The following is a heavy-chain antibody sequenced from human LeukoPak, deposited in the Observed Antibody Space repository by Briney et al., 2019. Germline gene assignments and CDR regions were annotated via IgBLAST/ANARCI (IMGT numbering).Heavy chain of an antibody. J-gene: IGHJ3*02. V-gene: IGHV1-69*13. Sequence: SVKVSCKASGGTFSSYAISWVRQAPGQGLEWMGGIIPIFGTVNYAQKFQGRVTITADESTSTAYMELRSLRSDDTAVYYCAREAHDAFDIWGQGTMVTVSS. CDR2: IIPIFGTV. CDR1: GGTFSSYA. CDR3: AREAHDAFDI.